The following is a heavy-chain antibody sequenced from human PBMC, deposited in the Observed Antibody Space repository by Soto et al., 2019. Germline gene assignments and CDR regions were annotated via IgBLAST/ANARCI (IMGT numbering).Heavy chain of an antibody. D-gene: IGHD3-10*01. CDR3: AKDRSGSGSHYNSIGY. Sequence: EVQLVESGGGLIQPGGSLKLSCAASGFTVGNNYMRWGRQAPGKGLEWVSLIYSTGTTKYADSVKGRFTVSRDNDKATLHLQMNRLTADDTAVYYCAKDRSGSGSHYNSIGYWGQGTLVTVSS. CDR2: IYSTGTT. V-gene: IGHV3-53*01. CDR1: GFTVGNNY. J-gene: IGHJ4*02.